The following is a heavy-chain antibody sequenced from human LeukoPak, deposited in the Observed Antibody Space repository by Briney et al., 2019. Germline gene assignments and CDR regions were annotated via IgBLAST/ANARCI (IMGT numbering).Heavy chain of an antibody. V-gene: IGHV4-30-2*01. Sequence: TLSLTCAVSGGSISSGGYSWSWIRQPPGTGLEWIGYIYHSGSTYYNPSLKSRVTISVDTSKNQFSLKLSSVTAADTAVYYCARYSYCSGGSCYDPPDYWGQGTLVTVSS. J-gene: IGHJ4*02. CDR1: GGSISSGGYS. CDR3: ARYSYCSGGSCYDPPDY. CDR2: IYHSGST. D-gene: IGHD2-15*01.